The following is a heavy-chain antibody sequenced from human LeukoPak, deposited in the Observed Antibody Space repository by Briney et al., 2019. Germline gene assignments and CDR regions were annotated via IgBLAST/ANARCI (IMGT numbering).Heavy chain of an antibody. J-gene: IGHJ4*02. CDR1: GYTFTGYY. CDR2: INPNSGGT. D-gene: IGHD6-19*01. V-gene: IGHV1-2*02. Sequence: GASVKVSCKASGYTFTGYYMHWVRQAPGQGLEWMGWINPNSGGTSYAQKFQGRVTMTRDTSISTAYMELSRLRSDDTAVYYCARSGSSGWYQPSRYWGRGTLVTVSS. CDR3: ARSGSSGWYQPSRY.